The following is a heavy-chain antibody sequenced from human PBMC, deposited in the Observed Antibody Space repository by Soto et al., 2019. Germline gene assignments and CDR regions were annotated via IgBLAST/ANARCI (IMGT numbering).Heavy chain of an antibody. Sequence: QVQLVQSGAEVKKPESSVKVSCKASGGTFSSYAISWVRQAPGQGLEWMGGLIPIFGTANYAQKFQGRVTINADESTSTAYMGLSSLRSEDTAVYYCARGPPESDFWSGYANYYYGMDVWGQGTTVTVSS. CDR2: LIPIFGTA. CDR3: ARGPPESDFWSGYANYYYGMDV. CDR1: GGTFSSYA. D-gene: IGHD3-3*01. J-gene: IGHJ6*02. V-gene: IGHV1-69*01.